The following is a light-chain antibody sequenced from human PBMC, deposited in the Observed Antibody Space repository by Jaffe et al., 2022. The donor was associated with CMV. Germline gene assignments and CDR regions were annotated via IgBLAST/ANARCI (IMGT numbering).Light chain of an antibody. J-gene: IGLJ1*01. CDR3: SSYAGSNSYV. V-gene: IGLV2-8*01. Sequence: QSALTQPPSASGSPGQSVTISCTGTSSDVGGYNFVSWYRHHPGEAPRLLLYEVNKRPSGVSDRFSGSKSGNTASLTVSGLQADDEADYYCSSYAGSNSYVFGTGTKVTVL. CDR2: EVN. CDR1: SSDVGGYNF.